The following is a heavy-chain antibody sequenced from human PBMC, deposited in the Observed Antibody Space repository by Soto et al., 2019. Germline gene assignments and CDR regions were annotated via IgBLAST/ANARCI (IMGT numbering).Heavy chain of an antibody. D-gene: IGHD6-13*01. CDR2: ISSSSSYI. CDR1: GFTFSSYS. J-gene: IGHJ6*02. V-gene: IGHV3-21*01. CDR3: ARDLNSSWDPYYYYGMDV. Sequence: GGSLRLSCASSGFTFSSYSMNWFRQAPGNGLELVSSISSSSSYIYYADSVKGRFTISRDNAKNSLYLQMNSLRAEDTAVYYCARDLNSSWDPYYYYGMDVWGQGTTVTVSS.